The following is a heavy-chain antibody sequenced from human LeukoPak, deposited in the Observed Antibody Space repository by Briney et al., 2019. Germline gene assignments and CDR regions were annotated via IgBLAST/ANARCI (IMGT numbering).Heavy chain of an antibody. V-gene: IGHV1-2*02. CDR2: INPNSGVT. CDR3: AKDLAGSGSYSFDY. Sequence: ASVKVSCKAFGYTFTDYYMHWVRQAPGQGLEWMGWINPNSGVTNYAQKFQGRVTMTRDTSISTVYMEMSRLRSDDTAVYYCAKDLAGSGSYSFDYWGQGTLVTVSS. D-gene: IGHD1-26*01. CDR1: GYTFTDYY. J-gene: IGHJ4*02.